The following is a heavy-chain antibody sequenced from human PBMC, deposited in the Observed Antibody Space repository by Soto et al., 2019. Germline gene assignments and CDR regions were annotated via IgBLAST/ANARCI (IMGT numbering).Heavy chain of an antibody. Sequence: GASVKVSCKASGYTFTSYGISWVRQAPGQGLEWMGWISAYNGNTNYAQKLQGRVTMTTDTSTSTAYMELRSLRSDDTAVYYCARDRRYYDFWSGYRPNDAFDIWGQGAMVTRLL. CDR1: GYTFTSYG. V-gene: IGHV1-18*01. CDR3: ARDRRYYDFWSGYRPNDAFDI. D-gene: IGHD3-3*01. CDR2: ISAYNGNT. J-gene: IGHJ3*02.